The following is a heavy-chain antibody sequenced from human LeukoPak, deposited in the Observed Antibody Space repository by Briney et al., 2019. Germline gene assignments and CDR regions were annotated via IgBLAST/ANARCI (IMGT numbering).Heavy chain of an antibody. V-gene: IGHV3-53*01. CDR1: GFTVSSNY. Sequence: GGSLRLSCAASGFTVSSNYMSWVRQAPGKGLEWVSVIYSGGSTYYADSVEGRFTISRDNSKNTLYLQMNSLRAEDTAVYYCASRTLTTFDYWGQGTLVTVSS. J-gene: IGHJ4*02. CDR2: IYSGGST. CDR3: ASRTLTTFDY. D-gene: IGHD2/OR15-2a*01.